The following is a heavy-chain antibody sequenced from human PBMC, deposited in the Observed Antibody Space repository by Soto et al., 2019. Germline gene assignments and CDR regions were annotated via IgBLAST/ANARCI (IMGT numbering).Heavy chain of an antibody. V-gene: IGHV1-18*04. J-gene: IGHJ4*02. Sequence: ASVKVSCKASGYTFTTYAITWMRQAPGQGLEWMGWVSGDNGHTNYEQKFQGRVTMTTDTSTSTAYMELRSLRYDDTAVYYCATGDGSGPIHNWGQGTLVTVSS. CDR2: VSGDNGHT. D-gene: IGHD6-19*01. CDR1: GYTFTTYA. CDR3: ATGDGSGPIHN.